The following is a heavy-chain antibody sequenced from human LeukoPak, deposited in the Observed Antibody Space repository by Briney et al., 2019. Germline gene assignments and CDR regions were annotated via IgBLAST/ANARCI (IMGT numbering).Heavy chain of an antibody. CDR1: GASISGYH. CDR2: VYTSGST. CDR3: ARGSKQWLNGFDY. Sequence: SETLSLTCTVSGASISGYHWSWIRQPAGKGLEWIGRVYTSGSTSYNPSLKSRVTMSVDTSKNQFSLKVISVTAADAAVYYCARGSKQWLNGFDYWGQGTLVTVSS. J-gene: IGHJ5*01. V-gene: IGHV4-4*07. D-gene: IGHD6-19*01.